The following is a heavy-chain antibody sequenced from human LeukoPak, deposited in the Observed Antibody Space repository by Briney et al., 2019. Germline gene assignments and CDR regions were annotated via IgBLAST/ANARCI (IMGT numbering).Heavy chain of an antibody. D-gene: IGHD3-10*01. CDR3: TTDPVGIYDSDY. J-gene: IGHJ4*02. Sequence: GGSLRLSCAAPGFTFISAWMTWVRQAPGKGLEWVGRIKSKARGGTTDYATPVKGRFTISRDDSKNTLYLQMSALKTEDTAVYFCTTDPVGIYDSDYWGQGTLVTVSS. V-gene: IGHV3-15*01. CDR1: GFTFISAW. CDR2: IKSKARGGTT.